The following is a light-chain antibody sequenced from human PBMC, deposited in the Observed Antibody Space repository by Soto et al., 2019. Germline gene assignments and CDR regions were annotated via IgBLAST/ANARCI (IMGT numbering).Light chain of an antibody. CDR2: AAS. J-gene: IGKJ1*01. CDR3: QQSYSAPQT. V-gene: IGKV1-39*01. Sequence: DIQMTQSPSSLSASVGDRVTITCRASQSITTYLNWYQQTLGEAPKLLIYAASRLQIGVPSRFTGSRSGTAFSLTITSLQVEDFATYYCQQSYSAPQTFGQGTKVEI. CDR1: QSITTY.